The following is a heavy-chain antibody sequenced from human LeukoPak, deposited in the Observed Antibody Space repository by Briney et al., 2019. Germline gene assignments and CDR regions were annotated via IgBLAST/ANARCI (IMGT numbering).Heavy chain of an antibody. J-gene: IGHJ3*02. CDR1: GGSITSSSHY. V-gene: IGHV4-39*07. CDR3: ARPAYGGGPDAFDI. Sequence: SETLSLTCSVSGGSITSSSHYWGWIRQSPEKGLEWIGSIYYSGSTYYNPSLKSRVTISIDTSRSQFSLKLISMTAADTAVYYCARPAYGGGPDAFDIWGQGTMVTVSS. CDR2: IYYSGST. D-gene: IGHD4-23*01.